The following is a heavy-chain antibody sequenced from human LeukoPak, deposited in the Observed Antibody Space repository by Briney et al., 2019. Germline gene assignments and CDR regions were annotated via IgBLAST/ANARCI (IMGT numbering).Heavy chain of an antibody. D-gene: IGHD5-12*01. V-gene: IGHV1-18*01. CDR3: ARVYSGYDRSFDY. CDR1: GHTFSRSY. Sequence: GASVKVSCKASGHTFSRSYMHWVRQAPGQGLEWMGWISAYNGNTNYAQKLQGRVTMTTDTSTSTAYMELRSLRSDDTAVYYCARVYSGYDRSFDYWGQGTLVTVSS. J-gene: IGHJ4*02. CDR2: ISAYNGNT.